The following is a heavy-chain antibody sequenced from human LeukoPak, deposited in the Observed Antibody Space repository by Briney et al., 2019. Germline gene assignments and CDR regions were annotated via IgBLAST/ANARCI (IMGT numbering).Heavy chain of an antibody. J-gene: IGHJ6*02. CDR1: GFTFSSYA. D-gene: IGHD6-19*01. CDR3: ARDRYSSGGYSGSSPIYGMDV. CDR2: ISYDGSNK. Sequence: PGRSLRLSCAASGFTFSSYAMHWVRQSPGKGLEWVAVISYDGSNKYYADSVKVRFTISRDNSKNTLYLQMNSLISEHTAVYYGARDRYSSGGYSGSSPIYGMDVWGQGTTVTVSS. V-gene: IGHV3-30-3*01.